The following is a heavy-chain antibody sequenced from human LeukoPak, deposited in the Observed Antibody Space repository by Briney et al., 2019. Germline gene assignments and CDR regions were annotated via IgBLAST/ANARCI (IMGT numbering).Heavy chain of an antibody. J-gene: IGHJ4*02. D-gene: IGHD1-26*01. CDR3: ARGYSGSY. Sequence: GGSLRLSCAASGFTFNNFWMTWVRQAPGKGLEWVANIKQDGSEKYYVDSVKGRFTISRDNAKNSLYLQMNSLRAEDTAVYYCARGYSGSYWGQGTVVTVSS. CDR1: GFTFNNFW. V-gene: IGHV3-7*01. CDR2: IKQDGSEK.